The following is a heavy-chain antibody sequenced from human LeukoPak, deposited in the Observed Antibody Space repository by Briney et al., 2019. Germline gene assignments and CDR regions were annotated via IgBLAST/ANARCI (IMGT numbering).Heavy chain of an antibody. Sequence: PGGSLRLSCAASGFTFSSYAMSWVRQAPGKGLEWVSAISGSGGSTYYADSVKGRFTISRDNSENTLYLQMNSLRAEDTAVYYCAKDRTVTTIRYFDYWGQGTLVTVSS. J-gene: IGHJ4*02. D-gene: IGHD4-17*01. CDR2: ISGSGGST. V-gene: IGHV3-23*01. CDR3: AKDRTVTTIRYFDY. CDR1: GFTFSSYA.